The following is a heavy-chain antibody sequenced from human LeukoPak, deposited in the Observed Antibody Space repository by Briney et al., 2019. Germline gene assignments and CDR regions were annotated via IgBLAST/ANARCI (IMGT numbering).Heavy chain of an antibody. CDR2: FDPEDGET. CDR1: GYTLTELS. J-gene: IGHJ3*02. D-gene: IGHD1-26*01. CDR3: ATAWGWAPLDAFDI. Sequence: ASVKVSCKVSGYTLTELSMHWVRQAPGKGLEWMGGFDPEDGETIYAQKFQGRVTMTEDTSTDTAYMELSSLRSEDTAMYYCATAWGWAPLDAFDIWGQGTMVTVSS. V-gene: IGHV1-24*01.